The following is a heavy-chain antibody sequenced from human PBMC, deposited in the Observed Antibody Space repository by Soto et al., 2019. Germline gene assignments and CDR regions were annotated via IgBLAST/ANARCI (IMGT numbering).Heavy chain of an antibody. CDR2: INPNSGNI. V-gene: IGHV1-8*01. D-gene: IGHD3-10*01. J-gene: IGHJ4*02. CDR3: ARGRAAGSYYLLDY. CDR1: GNTFTSYD. Sequence: QVQLVQSGAEVKKPGASVKVSCKASGNTFTSYDINWVRQATGHGLEWMGWINPNSGNIGYAQKFHGRVTMARDTAIRTAYMEVSRLRSYDAAVYYCARGRAAGSYYLLDYWGQGTLVTVSS.